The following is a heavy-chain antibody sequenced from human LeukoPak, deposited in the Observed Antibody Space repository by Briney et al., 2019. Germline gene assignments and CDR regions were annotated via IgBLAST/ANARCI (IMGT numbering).Heavy chain of an antibody. D-gene: IGHD3-9*01. CDR2: ISYSGST. V-gene: IGHV4-39*01. CDR3: ARLPSPYDILTGYFPVFDY. Sequence: SETLSLTCTVSGGSISSSSYYWGWIRQPPGKGLEWIGSISYSGSTYYNPSLKSRVTISVDTSKNQFSLKLSSVTAADTAVYYCARLPSPYDILTGYFPVFDYWGQGTLVTVSS. J-gene: IGHJ4*02. CDR1: GGSISSSSYY.